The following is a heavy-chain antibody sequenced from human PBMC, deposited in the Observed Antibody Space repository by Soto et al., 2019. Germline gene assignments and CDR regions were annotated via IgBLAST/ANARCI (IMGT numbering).Heavy chain of an antibody. V-gene: IGHV1-69*01. CDR1: GGTFSSYA. CDR3: ARGVHDDSSGYYYFY. CDR2: IIPLFGTA. D-gene: IGHD3-22*01. J-gene: IGHJ4*02. Sequence: QVQLVQSGAEVKKPGSSVKVSCKASGGTFSSYAIDWVRQAPGQGLEWMGGIIPLFGTAKHAQKFQGRITITADESTRTAYMELRSLRSEDTAVYYCARGVHDDSSGYYYFYWGKGTLVTVSS.